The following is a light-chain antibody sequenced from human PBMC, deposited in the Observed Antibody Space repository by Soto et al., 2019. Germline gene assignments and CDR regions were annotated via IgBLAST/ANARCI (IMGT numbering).Light chain of an antibody. CDR3: QQYNNWPPWT. Sequence: EIVMTQSPATLSVSPGERATLSCRASQSVSSNLAWYQQKPGQAPMLLIYGPSTRATGIPARFSGSGSGTEFTLTISSLQSEDFAVDYCQQYNNWPPWTFGQGTKVAIK. CDR2: GPS. J-gene: IGKJ1*01. CDR1: QSVSSN. V-gene: IGKV3-15*01.